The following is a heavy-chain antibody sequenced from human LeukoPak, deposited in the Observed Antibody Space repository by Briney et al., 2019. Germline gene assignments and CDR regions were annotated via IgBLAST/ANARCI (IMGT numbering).Heavy chain of an antibody. CDR2: INPNSGDT. Sequence: GASVKVSCKASGYTFTGCYMHWVRQAPGQGFEWMGWINPNSGDTNYAQKFQGRVTMTRDTSISTAHMELSRLRSDDTAVYYCARVNPLYCSSTTCLFDYWGQGTLVTVSS. CDR3: ARVNPLYCSSTTCLFDY. D-gene: IGHD2-2*01. CDR1: GYTFTGCY. V-gene: IGHV1-2*02. J-gene: IGHJ4*02.